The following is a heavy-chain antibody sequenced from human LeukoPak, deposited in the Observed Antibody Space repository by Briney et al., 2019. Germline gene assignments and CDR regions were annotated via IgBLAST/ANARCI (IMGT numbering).Heavy chain of an antibody. CDR1: GFTFSSYE. J-gene: IGHJ4*02. V-gene: IGHV3-48*03. CDR3: ARDSVEMATMD. CDR2: ISSSGSTI. D-gene: IGHD5-24*01. Sequence: GGSLRLSCAASGFTFSSYEMNWVRQAPGKGLEWVSYISSSGSTIYYADSVKGRFTISRDNAKNSLYLQMNSLRAEDTALYYCARDSVEMATMDWGQGTLVTVSS.